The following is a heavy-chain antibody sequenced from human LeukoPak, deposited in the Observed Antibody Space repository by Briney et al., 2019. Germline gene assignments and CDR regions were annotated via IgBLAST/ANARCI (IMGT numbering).Heavy chain of an antibody. CDR2: IKDSGTT. J-gene: IGHJ4*02. V-gene: IGHV1-46*01. CDR1: GYSFTTYH. D-gene: IGHD6-19*01. Sequence: GASVKVSCTASGYSFTTYHIHWVRQAPGQGLEWMGIIKDSGTTIYPQKFQGRVTMTRDTSTSTVYMEVSSLRSEDTAVYYCARDSRDSSHDYWGQGTLVTVSS. CDR3: ARDSRDSSHDY.